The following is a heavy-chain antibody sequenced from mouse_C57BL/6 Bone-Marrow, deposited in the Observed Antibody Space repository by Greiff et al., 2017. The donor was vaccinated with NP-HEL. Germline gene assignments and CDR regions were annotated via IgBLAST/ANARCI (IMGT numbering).Heavy chain of an antibody. CDR3: ARSGTTVVASYYYAMDY. CDR1: GYTFTSYW. J-gene: IGHJ4*01. D-gene: IGHD1-1*01. V-gene: IGHV1-64*01. CDR2: IHPNSGST. Sequence: VQLQQPGAELVKPGASVKLSCKASGYTFTSYWMHWVKQRPGQGLEWIGMIHPNSGSTNYNEKFKSKATLTVDKSSSTAYMQLSSLTSEDSAVSYCARSGTTVVASYYYAMDYWGQGTSVTVSS.